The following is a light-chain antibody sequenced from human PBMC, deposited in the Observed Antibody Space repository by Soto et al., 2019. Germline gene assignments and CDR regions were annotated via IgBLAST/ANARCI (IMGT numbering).Light chain of an antibody. J-gene: IGKJ5*01. CDR2: DAS. CDR3: QQRSNWRLIT. CDR1: QSVSSY. Sequence: EIVLTQSPATLSLSQGERASLYCRASQSVSSYLAWYQQKPGQATRLIIYDASNRANGIPARFSGSGSGTDFSLTVSSLEPEDFAVYYCQQRSNWRLITFGQGIRLEIK. V-gene: IGKV3-11*01.